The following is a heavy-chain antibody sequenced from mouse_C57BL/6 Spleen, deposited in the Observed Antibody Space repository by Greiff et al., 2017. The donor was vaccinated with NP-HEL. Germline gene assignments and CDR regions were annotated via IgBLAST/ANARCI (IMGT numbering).Heavy chain of an antibody. V-gene: IGHV1-69*01. CDR2: IDPSDSYT. D-gene: IGHD4-1*01. CDR1: GYTFTSYW. Sequence: QVQLQQPGAELVMPGASVKLSCKASGYTFTSYWMHWVKQRPGQGLEWIGEIDPSDSYTNYNQKFKGKSTLTVDKSSSTAYMQLSSLTSEASAVYYCGRRRGDWDGLAYWGQGTLVTVSA. J-gene: IGHJ3*01. CDR3: GRRRGDWDGLAY.